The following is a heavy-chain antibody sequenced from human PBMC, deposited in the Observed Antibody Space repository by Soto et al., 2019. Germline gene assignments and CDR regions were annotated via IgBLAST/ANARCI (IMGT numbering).Heavy chain of an antibody. CDR2: INPDSGGT. V-gene: IGHV1-2*02. CDR1: GYTFSGYY. Sequence: QVQLVQSGAEVRKPGASVKVSCKASGYTFSGYYLHWVRQAPGQGLEWMGWINPDSGGTKYGQKFQGRVTVTRDTSLSTVYLELRRLTSGDTAVYYCARDANYCPGGVRYEGSTMYHYFGMDVWGQGATVTVSS. J-gene: IGHJ6*02. D-gene: IGHD2-8*02. CDR3: ARDANYCPGGVRYEGSTMYHYFGMDV.